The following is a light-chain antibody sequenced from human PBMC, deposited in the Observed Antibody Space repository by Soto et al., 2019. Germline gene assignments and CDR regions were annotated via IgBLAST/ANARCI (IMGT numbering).Light chain of an antibody. J-gene: IGKJ4*01. V-gene: IGKV1-33*01. CDR1: QAIMFD. Sequence: DITMTQSPSSLSASVGARVSITCQASQAIMFDLNWYQQKPGKAPKLLISGASNLEPGVPSRFTGSGSETMFTLTISSLQPEDFATYYCQQYDDLPLTFGGGNHVE. CDR2: GAS. CDR3: QQYDDLPLT.